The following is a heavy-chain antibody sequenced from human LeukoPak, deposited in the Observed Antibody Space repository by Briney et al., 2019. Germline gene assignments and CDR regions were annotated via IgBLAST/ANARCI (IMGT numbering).Heavy chain of an antibody. D-gene: IGHD3-10*01. CDR3: AKDFYGAGVVGAFDI. CDR2: ISGSGGST. Sequence: PGGSLRLSCAASGFTFSSYAMSWVRQAPGKGLEWVSGISGSGGSTYYADSVKGRFTISRDNSKNTLYLQMNSLKPEDTAVYYCAKDFYGAGVVGAFDIWGEGTMVTVSS. V-gene: IGHV3-23*01. CDR1: GFTFSSYA. J-gene: IGHJ3*02.